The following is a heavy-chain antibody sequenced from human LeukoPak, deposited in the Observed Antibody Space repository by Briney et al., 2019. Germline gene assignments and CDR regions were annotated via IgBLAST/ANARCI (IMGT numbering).Heavy chain of an antibody. V-gene: IGHV3-23*01. Sequence: PGGSLRLSCAASGFTFSSYGVSWVRQAPGKGLEWVSVISGGGVSTYYADSVKGRFTISRDNSKNTLYLQMNSLRAEDTAVYYCAKWARYCTNGVCYYFDYWGQGTLVTVSS. CDR1: GFTFSSYG. CDR3: AKWARYCTNGVCYYFDY. CDR2: ISGGGVST. J-gene: IGHJ4*02. D-gene: IGHD2-8*01.